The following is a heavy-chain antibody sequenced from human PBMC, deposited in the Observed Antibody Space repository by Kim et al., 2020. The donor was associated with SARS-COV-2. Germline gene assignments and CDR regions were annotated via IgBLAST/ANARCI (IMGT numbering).Heavy chain of an antibody. Sequence: GGSLRLSCAASGFTFSNSPMSWVRQAPGKGLEWVSAITAGGENTYTADSVKGRFTISRDNSKSTLFLQMNSLGAEDTAVYFCAKALRGVVINFDHWGQGTLVTVSS. V-gene: IGHV3-23*01. CDR2: ITAGGENT. D-gene: IGHD3-3*01. CDR1: GFTFSNSP. J-gene: IGHJ4*02. CDR3: AKALRGVVINFDH.